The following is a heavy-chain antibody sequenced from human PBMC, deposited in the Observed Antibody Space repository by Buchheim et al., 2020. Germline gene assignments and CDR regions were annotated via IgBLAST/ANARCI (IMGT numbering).Heavy chain of an antibody. V-gene: IGHV4-59*08. J-gene: IGHJ4*02. CDR1: GGSMIPYY. CDR3: ARHAGSFGYTYYFDF. CDR2: VYYSGSV. Sequence: QVHLQESGPGLVKPSETLSLTCSVSGGSMIPYYWSWIRQSPGKGLEYIGYVYYSGSVTYNSSLKSRVTISVETSKNQITLSLTSVTAADTAVYFCARHAGSFGYTYYFDFWGQGS. D-gene: IGHD3-16*01.